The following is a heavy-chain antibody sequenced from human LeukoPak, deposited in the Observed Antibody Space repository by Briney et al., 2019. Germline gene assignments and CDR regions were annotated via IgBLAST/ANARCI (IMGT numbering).Heavy chain of an antibody. J-gene: IGHJ3*01. CDR1: GYTFTSYD. CDR3: ARGRRYFDWLSS. D-gene: IGHD3-9*01. Sequence: ASAEVSCKASGYTFTSYDINWVRQATGQGLEWMGWMNPNSGNTGYAQKFQGRVTMTRNTSISTAYMELSSLRSEDTAVYYCARGRRYFDWLSSWGQGTMVTVSS. V-gene: IGHV1-8*01. CDR2: MNPNSGNT.